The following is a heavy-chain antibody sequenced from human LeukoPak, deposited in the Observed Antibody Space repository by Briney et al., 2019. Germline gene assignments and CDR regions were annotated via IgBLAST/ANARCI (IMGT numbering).Heavy chain of an antibody. J-gene: IGHJ4*02. CDR1: GFTFDDYA. Sequence: PGRSLRLSSAASGFTFDDYAMHWVRQAPGKGLEWVSGISWNSGSIGYADSVKGRFTISRDNAKNSLYLQMNSLRAEDTALYYCAKGAEIAVAGSFDYWGQGTLVTVSS. V-gene: IGHV3-9*01. CDR2: ISWNSGSI. D-gene: IGHD6-19*01. CDR3: AKGAEIAVAGSFDY.